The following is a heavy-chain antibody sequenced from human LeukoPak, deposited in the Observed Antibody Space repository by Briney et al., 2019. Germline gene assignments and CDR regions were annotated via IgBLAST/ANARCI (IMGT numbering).Heavy chain of an antibody. J-gene: IGHJ5*02. D-gene: IGHD1-26*01. V-gene: IGHV1-24*01. Sequence: ASVKVSCKVSGYTLTELSMHWVRQAPGKGLEWMEGFDPEDGETIYAQKFQGRVTMTEDTSTDTAYMELSSLRSEDTAVYYCATYSGSYSKRFDPWGQGTLVTVSS. CDR1: GYTLTELS. CDR2: FDPEDGET. CDR3: ATYSGSYSKRFDP.